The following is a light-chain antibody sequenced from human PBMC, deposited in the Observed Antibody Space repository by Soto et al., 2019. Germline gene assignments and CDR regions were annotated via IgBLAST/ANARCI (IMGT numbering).Light chain of an antibody. J-gene: IGLJ1*01. CDR3: SSYTGGNPSYV. CDR1: SSDVGGYDY. Sequence: QSVLTQPPSASGSPGQSVTISCTGTSSDVGGYDYVSWYQQHPGKAPKLMIYEVTIRPSGVSDRFSGSKSGNTASLTVSGIQAEDEADYYCSSYTGGNPSYVFGTGTKVTV. CDR2: EVT. V-gene: IGLV2-8*01.